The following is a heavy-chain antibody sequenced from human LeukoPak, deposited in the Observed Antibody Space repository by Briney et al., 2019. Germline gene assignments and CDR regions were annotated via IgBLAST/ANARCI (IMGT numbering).Heavy chain of an antibody. V-gene: IGHV4-38-2*02. CDR1: GYSISSGYF. J-gene: IGHJ1*01. CDR3: ARDGYSYGRYYYDSSGLQH. CDR2: VYHSGST. D-gene: IGHD3-22*01. Sequence: SETLSLTCTVSGYSISSGYFWGWIRQPPGKGLEWIGSVYHSGSTYYNPSLKSRVTISVDTSKNQFSLKLSSVTAADTAVYYCARDGYSYGRYYYDSSGLQHWGQGTLVTVSS.